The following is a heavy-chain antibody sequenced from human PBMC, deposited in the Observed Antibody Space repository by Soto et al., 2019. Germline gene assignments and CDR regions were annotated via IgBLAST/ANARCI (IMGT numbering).Heavy chain of an antibody. CDR3: ARETIAARPYFDY. J-gene: IGHJ4*02. D-gene: IGHD6-6*01. CDR2: IYYSGST. CDR1: GGSVSSGSYY. Sequence: QVQLLESGPGLVKPSETLSLTCTVSGGSVSSGSYYWSWIRQPPGKGLEWIGYIYYSGSTNYNPSLKSRVTISVDTSKNQFSLKLSSVTAADTAVYYCARETIAARPYFDYWGQGTLVTVSS. V-gene: IGHV4-61*01.